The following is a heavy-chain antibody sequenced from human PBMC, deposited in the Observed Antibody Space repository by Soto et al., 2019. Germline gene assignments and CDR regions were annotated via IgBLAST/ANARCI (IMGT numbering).Heavy chain of an antibody. CDR1: GGSISGSSYY. D-gene: IGHD4-17*01. CDR3: ASFSGATYGDYGGGINY. Sequence: PXETLSLTCTVSGGSISGSSYYWGWIRQPPGKGLECIGSVHYSGSTDYNPSLKSRVTISVDTSKNQFSLKLTSVTAADTAVYFCASFSGATYGDYGGGINYWGQGTLVTVSS. J-gene: IGHJ4*02. V-gene: IGHV4-39*01. CDR2: VHYSGST.